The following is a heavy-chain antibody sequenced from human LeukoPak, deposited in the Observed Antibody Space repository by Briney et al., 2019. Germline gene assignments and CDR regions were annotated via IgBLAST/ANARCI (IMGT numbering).Heavy chain of an antibody. Sequence: GGSLRLSCAASGFIFSGYGMHWVRQAPGKGLQWVTFIRYEGSNKYYADSVKGRFTVSRDNSKNTLYLQMNSLRVEDTAVYYCAKESDVAAAGIDYWGQGTLVTVSS. CDR3: AKESDVAAAGIDY. CDR2: IRYEGSNK. D-gene: IGHD6-13*01. CDR1: GFIFSGYG. J-gene: IGHJ4*02. V-gene: IGHV3-30*02.